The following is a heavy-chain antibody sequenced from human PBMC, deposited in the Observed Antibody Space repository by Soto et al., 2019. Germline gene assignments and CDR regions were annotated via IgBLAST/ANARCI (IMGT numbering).Heavy chain of an antibody. Sequence: PSETLSLTCTVSGGSSSSYYWSWIRQPPGKGLEWIGYIYYSGSTNYNPSLKSRVTISVDTSKNQFSLKLSSVTAADTAVYYCARHHYYYYYMDVWGKGTMVTVSS. CDR3: ARHHYYYYYMDV. V-gene: IGHV4-59*08. CDR2: IYYSGST. CDR1: GGSSSSYY. J-gene: IGHJ6*03.